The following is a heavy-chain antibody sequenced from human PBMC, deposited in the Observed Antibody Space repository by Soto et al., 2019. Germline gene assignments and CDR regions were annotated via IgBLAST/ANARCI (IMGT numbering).Heavy chain of an antibody. Sequence: QVQLVESGGGLAKPGGSLRLSCAASGFTFSDYYMSWIRQAPGKGLEWVSYISSSGSSIYYANSVKGRFTISRDNAKNSLYLQMNSLRAEDTAVYYCARRQQLVRNYYGMDVWGQGTTVTVSS. D-gene: IGHD6-13*01. CDR2: ISSSGSSI. V-gene: IGHV3-11*01. J-gene: IGHJ6*02. CDR3: ARRQQLVRNYYGMDV. CDR1: GFTFSDYY.